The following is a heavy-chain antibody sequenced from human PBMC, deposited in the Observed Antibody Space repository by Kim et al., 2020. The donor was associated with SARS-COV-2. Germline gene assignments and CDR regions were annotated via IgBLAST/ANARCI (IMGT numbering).Heavy chain of an antibody. Sequence: GGSLRLSCAASGFSFSNYGMHWVRQAPGKGLEWVALISNDGGDKYYADSVKGRFTISRDNSKNTLSLQVNSLRAEDTAVYYCATDYDDSNGYYGPFDYWGQGTLVSASS. CDR2: ISNDGGDK. J-gene: IGHJ4*02. CDR1: GFSFSNYG. D-gene: IGHD3-22*01. CDR3: ATDYDDSNGYYGPFDY. V-gene: IGHV3-30*03.